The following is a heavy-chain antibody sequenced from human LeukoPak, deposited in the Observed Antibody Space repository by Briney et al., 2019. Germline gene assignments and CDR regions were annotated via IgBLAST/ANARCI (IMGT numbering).Heavy chain of an antibody. CDR3: ARDDSSSWYGFDY. Sequence: SETLSLACTVSGYSISSGYYWGWIRQPPGKGLEWIGSIYHSGSTYYNPSPKSRVTISVDTSKNQFSLKLSSVTAADTAVYYCARDDSSSWYGFDYWGQGTLVTVSS. CDR1: GYSISSGYY. CDR2: IYHSGST. J-gene: IGHJ4*02. V-gene: IGHV4-38-2*02. D-gene: IGHD6-13*01.